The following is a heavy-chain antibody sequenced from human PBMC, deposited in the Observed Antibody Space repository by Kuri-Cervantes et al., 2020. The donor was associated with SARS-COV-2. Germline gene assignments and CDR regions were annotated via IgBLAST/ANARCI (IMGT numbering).Heavy chain of an antibody. J-gene: IGHJ4*02. D-gene: IGHD4-17*01. CDR1: GFTFSTYA. Sequence: LSLTCAASGFTFSTYAMSWVRQAPGKGLEWVSVIYSGGSSTDYADSVKGRFTISRDNSKNTRYLQMNSLRAEDTAVYYCAKERWRDDYGAIWDYWGQGTLVTVSS. CDR3: AKERWRDDYGAIWDY. V-gene: IGHV3-23*03. CDR2: IYSGGSST.